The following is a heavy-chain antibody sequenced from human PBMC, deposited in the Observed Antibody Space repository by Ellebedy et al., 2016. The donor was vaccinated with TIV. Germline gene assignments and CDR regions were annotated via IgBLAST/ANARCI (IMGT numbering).Heavy chain of an antibody. CDR2: ISGSGGAT. CDR3: AKEDYGGYYGMDV. J-gene: IGHJ6*02. CDR1: GFTFSSYA. D-gene: IGHD4/OR15-4a*01. Sequence: GGSLRLSXVASGFTFSSYAINWVRQAPGRGLEWISAISGSGGATYYADSVKGRFTISRDHSSNTVYMQMNSLGAEDTAVYFCAKEDYGGYYGMDVWGQGTTVTVSS. V-gene: IGHV3-23*01.